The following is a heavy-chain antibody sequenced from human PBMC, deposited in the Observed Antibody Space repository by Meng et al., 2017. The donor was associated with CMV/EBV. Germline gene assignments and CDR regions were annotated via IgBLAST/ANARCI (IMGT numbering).Heavy chain of an antibody. Sequence: SETLSLTCSVSGGSISGFYWSWIRQPPGKGLEWIGYIYYIGSTNYNPSLKSRVTISVDTSKNQLSLKLSSVTAADTAVYYCARDHSSSWSLDYWGQGTLVTVSS. CDR2: IYYIGST. CDR3: ARDHSSSWSLDY. D-gene: IGHD6-13*01. CDR1: GGSISGFY. J-gene: IGHJ4*02. V-gene: IGHV4-59*13.